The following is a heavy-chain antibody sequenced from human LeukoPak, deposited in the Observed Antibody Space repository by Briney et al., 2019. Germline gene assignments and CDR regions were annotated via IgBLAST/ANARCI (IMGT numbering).Heavy chain of an antibody. J-gene: IGHJ4*02. CDR1: GFTFSSYA. Sequence: GGSLRPSCAASGFTFSSYAMSWVRQAPGKGLEWVSAISGSGGSTYYADSVKGRFTISRDNSKNTLYLQMNSLRAEDTAVYYCARSEMSTITFPDYWGQGTPVTVSS. CDR2: ISGSGGST. V-gene: IGHV3-23*01. D-gene: IGHD5-24*01. CDR3: ARSEMSTITFPDY.